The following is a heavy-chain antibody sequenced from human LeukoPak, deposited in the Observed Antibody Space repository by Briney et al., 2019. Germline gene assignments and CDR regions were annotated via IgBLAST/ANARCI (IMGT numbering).Heavy chain of an antibody. V-gene: IGHV4-59*01. CDR2: MYYRGNT. CDR3: ARGRYSSGWFKEKTWFDP. D-gene: IGHD6-19*01. Sequence: SETLSLTCSVSGGSISSSYWSWIRQPPGKGLEWIGYMYYRGNTNYDPSLKSRVTISIDTPNNQFSLKLSSVTAADTAVYYCARGRYSSGWFKEKTWFDPWGQGALVTVSS. CDR1: GGSISSSY. J-gene: IGHJ5*02.